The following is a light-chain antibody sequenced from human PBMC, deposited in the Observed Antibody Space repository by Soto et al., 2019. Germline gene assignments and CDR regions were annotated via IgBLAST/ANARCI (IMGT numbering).Light chain of an antibody. J-gene: IGLJ2*01. Sequence: QSLLAQPASVSGAPGQSITISCTGTSSDVVGYNYVSWYQQHPGKAPKLMIYDVSNRPSGVSNRFSGSKSGNTASLTISGLQAEDEADYYCSSYTSSSTPYVVFGGGTQLTVL. CDR3: SSYTSSSTPYVV. CDR1: SSDVVGYNY. V-gene: IGLV2-14*01. CDR2: DVS.